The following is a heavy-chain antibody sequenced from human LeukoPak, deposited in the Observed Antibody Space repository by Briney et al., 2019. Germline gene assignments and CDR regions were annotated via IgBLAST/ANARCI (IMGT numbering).Heavy chain of an antibody. CDR3: AREEWELLYRE. J-gene: IGHJ4*02. CDR1: GYTFTSYG. D-gene: IGHD1-26*01. Sequence: GESLKISCKGSGYTFTSYGISWVRQAPGQGLEWMGWISAYNGNTNYAQKLQGRVTMTTDTSTSTAYMELRSLRSDDTAVYYCAREEWELLYREWGQGTLVTVSS. V-gene: IGHV1-18*01. CDR2: ISAYNGNT.